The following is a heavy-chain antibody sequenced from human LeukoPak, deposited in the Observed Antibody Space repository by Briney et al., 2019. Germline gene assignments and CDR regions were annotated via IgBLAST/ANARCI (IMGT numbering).Heavy chain of an antibody. Sequence: ASVKVSCKASGGTVSSYAISWVRQAPGQGLEWMGGIIPIFGTANYAQKFQGRVTITADESTSTTYMELSSLRSEDTAVYYCARDYGSGSYDYWGQGTLVTVSS. J-gene: IGHJ4*02. D-gene: IGHD3-10*01. CDR1: GGTVSSYA. V-gene: IGHV1-69*13. CDR2: IIPIFGTA. CDR3: ARDYGSGSYDY.